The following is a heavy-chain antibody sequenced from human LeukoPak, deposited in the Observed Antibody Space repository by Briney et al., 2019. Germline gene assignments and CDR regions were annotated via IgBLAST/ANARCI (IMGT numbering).Heavy chain of an antibody. Sequence: GGSLRLSCAASGFTFSSYAMSWVRQAPGKGLEWVSAITGGGSSTFYADSVNGRFAISRDNSKNTLYLQMNCLRAEDTAVYYCANSATGVTRAFDIWGQGTMVTVSS. D-gene: IGHD2-8*01. J-gene: IGHJ3*02. CDR3: ANSATGVTRAFDI. V-gene: IGHV3-23*01. CDR1: GFTFSSYA. CDR2: ITGGGSST.